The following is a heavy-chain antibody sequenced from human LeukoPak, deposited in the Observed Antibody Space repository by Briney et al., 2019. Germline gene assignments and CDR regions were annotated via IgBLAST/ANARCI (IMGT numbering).Heavy chain of an antibody. D-gene: IGHD6-13*01. J-gene: IGHJ6*03. CDR2: IYTSGST. V-gene: IGHV4-4*07. Sequence: SETLSLTCTVSSGSISSYYWSWIRQPAGKGLEWIGRIYTSGSTNYNPSLKSRVTMSVDTSKNQFSLKLSSVTAADTAVYYCAREGPGPSSWYRPYYYYYYMDVWGKGTTVTVSS. CDR1: SGSISSYY. CDR3: AREGPGPSSWYRPYYYYYYMDV.